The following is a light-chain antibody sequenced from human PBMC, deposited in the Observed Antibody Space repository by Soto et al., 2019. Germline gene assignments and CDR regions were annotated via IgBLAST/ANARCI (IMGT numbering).Light chain of an antibody. CDR3: QRGFTTPWT. Sequence: DIQMTQSPPSLSASVGERPTITCRASQGISTYLNWYRQKPGKAPELLIYAASSLQSGVPSRFSGSGSATDFTLTIRGLQPEDSATYYCQRGFTTPWTFGQGTKVEIK. CDR2: AAS. J-gene: IGKJ1*01. V-gene: IGKV1-39*01. CDR1: QGISTY.